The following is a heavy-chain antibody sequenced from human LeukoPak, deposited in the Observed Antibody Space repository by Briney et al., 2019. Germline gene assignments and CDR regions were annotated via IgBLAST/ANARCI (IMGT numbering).Heavy chain of an antibody. CDR1: SFTLSGYW. CDR3: ARDDGGRYSAGWYDAFDI. V-gene: IGHV3-7*01. Sequence: RGSPSPSSAASSFTLSGYWMDSGRPAPREGLEWGADINRDGSEKHYVDSVKGRFTISRDNARNSLFLQMDSLRAEDTALYFCARDDGGRYSAGWYDAFDIWGPGTMVTVSS. D-gene: IGHD6-13*01. J-gene: IGHJ3*02. CDR2: INRDGSEK.